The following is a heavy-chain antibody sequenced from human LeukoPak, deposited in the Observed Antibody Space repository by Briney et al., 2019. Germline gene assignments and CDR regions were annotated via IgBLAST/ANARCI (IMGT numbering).Heavy chain of an antibody. D-gene: IGHD3-10*01. V-gene: IGHV3-21*01. Sequence: TGGSLRLSCAASGFTFSSYSMNWVRQAPGKGLEWVSSISSSSSYIYYADSVKGRFTISRDNAKNSLYLQMNSLRAEDTAVYYCAREPKTRHYYGSGSYYYYYYMDVWGKGTTVTISS. J-gene: IGHJ6*03. CDR2: ISSSSSYI. CDR3: AREPKTRHYYGSGSYYYYYYMDV. CDR1: GFTFSSYS.